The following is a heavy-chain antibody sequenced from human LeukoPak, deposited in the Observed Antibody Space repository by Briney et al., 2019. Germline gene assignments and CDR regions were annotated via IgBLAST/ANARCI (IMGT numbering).Heavy chain of an antibody. CDR1: GFTFSSYG. Sequence: GGSLRLSCAASGFTFSSYGMHWVRQAPGKGLEWVAFIRYDGSNKYYADSVKGRFTISRDNNKNSLYLQMNGLRTDDTGLYYCVKGRRRGYAYGTLESWGQGTLVTVSS. CDR2: IRYDGSNK. D-gene: IGHD5-18*01. CDR3: VKGRRRGYAYGTLES. V-gene: IGHV3-30*02. J-gene: IGHJ4*02.